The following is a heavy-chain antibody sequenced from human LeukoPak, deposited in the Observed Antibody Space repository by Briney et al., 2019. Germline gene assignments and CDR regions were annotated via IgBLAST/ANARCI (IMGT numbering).Heavy chain of an antibody. D-gene: IGHD3-22*01. V-gene: IGHV3-30-3*01. CDR1: GFTFSTYS. J-gene: IGHJ4*02. CDR2: ISDDGTNK. Sequence: GGSLRLSCAASGFTFSTYSMHWVRQAPGKGLEWVAVISDDGTNKYYADSVKGRFTISRDNSKNTLYLQMNSLRAEDTAVYYCAKDILMRYYDSSGYYTFDYWGQGTLVTVSS. CDR3: AKDILMRYYDSSGYYTFDY.